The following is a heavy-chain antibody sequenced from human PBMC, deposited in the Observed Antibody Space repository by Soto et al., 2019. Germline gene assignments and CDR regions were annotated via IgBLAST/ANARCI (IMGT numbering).Heavy chain of an antibody. V-gene: IGHV1-69*02. CDR3: ARSNYYDSSGYVYDY. Sequence: GPSVKVSCKPSGYTLNTYYLHWVRQAPGQGLEWMGRIIPILGIANYAQKFQGRVTITADKSTSTAYMELSSLRSEDTAVYYCARSNYYDSSGYVYDYWGQGTLVTVSS. D-gene: IGHD3-22*01. CDR2: IIPILGIA. J-gene: IGHJ4*02. CDR1: GYTLNTYY.